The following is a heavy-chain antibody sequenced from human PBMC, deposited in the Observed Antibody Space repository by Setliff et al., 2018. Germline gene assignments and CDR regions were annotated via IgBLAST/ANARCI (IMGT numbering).Heavy chain of an antibody. J-gene: IGHJ6*03. Sequence: GASVKVSCKASGYTLTNYYMHWVRQAPGQGLEWMGIINPSGGLTRYAQKFQGRVTIITDESTNTAFMQLSSLRSEDTAVYYCVREGVDTRSSTDYRYYMDVWGKGTTVTVSS. V-gene: IGHV1-46*01. CDR3: VREGVDTRSSTDYRYYMDV. D-gene: IGHD5-18*01. CDR1: GYTLTNYY. CDR2: INPSGGLT.